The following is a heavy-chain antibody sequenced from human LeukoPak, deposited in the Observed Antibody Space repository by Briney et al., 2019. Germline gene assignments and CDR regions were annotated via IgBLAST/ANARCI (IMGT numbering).Heavy chain of an antibody. D-gene: IGHD1/OR15-1a*01. CDR3: AREAYNWNIDVFDI. J-gene: IGHJ3*02. CDR2: ISSSSSYI. CDR1: GFTFSSYS. V-gene: IGHV3-21*01. Sequence: GGSLRLSCAASGFTFSSYSMNWVRQAPGKGLEWVSSISSSSSYIYYADSVKGRFTISRDNAKNSLNLQMNSLRAEDTAVYYCAREAYNWNIDVFDIWGQGTLVTVSS.